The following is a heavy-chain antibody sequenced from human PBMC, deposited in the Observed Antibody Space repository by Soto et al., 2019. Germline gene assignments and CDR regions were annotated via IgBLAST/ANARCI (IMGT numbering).Heavy chain of an antibody. D-gene: IGHD3-10*01. CDR1: GFTFSNAW. CDR3: TTGLRMVRGVIDY. V-gene: IGHV3-15*01. Sequence: GGSLRLSCAASGFTFSNAWMSWVRQAPGKGLEWVGRIKSKTDCGTTDYASPVKGRFTISRDDSKNTLYLQMNSLKTEDAAVYYSTTGLRMVRGVIDYWGQGTLGTVSS. J-gene: IGHJ4*02. CDR2: IKSKTDCGTT.